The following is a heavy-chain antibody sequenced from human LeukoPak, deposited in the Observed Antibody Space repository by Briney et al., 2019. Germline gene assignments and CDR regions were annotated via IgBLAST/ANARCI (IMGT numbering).Heavy chain of an antibody. CDR1: GYTFTNYY. CDR3: AREESGGYFDY. D-gene: IGHD2-8*02. Sequence: ASVKVSCKASGYTFTNYYMHWVRQAPGQGLEWMGLINPTGTSTNYAQKFRGRVTMTRDTSTTTVYMELSSLRSEDTAVYYCAREESGGYFDYWGQGALVTVSS. CDR2: INPTGTST. J-gene: IGHJ4*02. V-gene: IGHV1-46*01.